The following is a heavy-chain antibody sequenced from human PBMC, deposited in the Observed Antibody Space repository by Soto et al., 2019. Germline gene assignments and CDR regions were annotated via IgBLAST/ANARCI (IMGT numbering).Heavy chain of an antibody. CDR1: GGSFSGYY. CDR3: ASSGYSSGWYRY. CDR2: INHSGST. V-gene: IGHV4-34*01. Sequence: QVQLQQWGAGLLKPSETLSLTCAAYGGSFSGYYWSWIRQPPGKGLEWIGEINHSGSTNYNPSLKSRVTISVDTSKNQYTLKLSSVTAADTAVYYCASSGYSSGWYRYWGQGTLVTVSS. D-gene: IGHD6-19*01. J-gene: IGHJ4*02.